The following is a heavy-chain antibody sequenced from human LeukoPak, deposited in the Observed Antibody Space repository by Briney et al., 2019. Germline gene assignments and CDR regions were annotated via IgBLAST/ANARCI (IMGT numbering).Heavy chain of an antibody. D-gene: IGHD2-15*01. V-gene: IGHV1-2*02. Sequence: ASVKVSCKASGYTFTGYNVHWVRQAPGQGLEWMVWINPNSGATGYEQKFQGRVTMTRDTSISTAYMELSRLRSDDTAVYYCARDFRYCSGGSCYPSWFDPWGRGTLVTVSS. CDR1: GYTFTGYN. J-gene: IGHJ5*02. CDR3: ARDFRYCSGGSCYPSWFDP. CDR2: INPNSGAT.